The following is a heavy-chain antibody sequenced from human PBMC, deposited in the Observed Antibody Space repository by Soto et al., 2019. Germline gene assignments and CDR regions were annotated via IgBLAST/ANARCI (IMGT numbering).Heavy chain of an antibody. Sequence: PSETLSLTCAVSGYSISSGYYWGWIRQPPGKGLEWIGSIYHSGSTYYNPSLKSRVTISVDTSKNQFSLKLSSVTAADTAVYYCARDYGDYEGNVDDWGQGTLVTVSS. D-gene: IGHD4-17*01. J-gene: IGHJ4*02. CDR3: ARDYGDYEGNVDD. CDR2: IYHSGST. V-gene: IGHV4-38-2*02. CDR1: GYSISSGYY.